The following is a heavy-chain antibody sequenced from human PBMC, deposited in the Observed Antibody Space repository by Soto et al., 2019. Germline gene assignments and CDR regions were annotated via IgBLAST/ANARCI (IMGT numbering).Heavy chain of an antibody. D-gene: IGHD5-18*01. CDR2: INAGNGNT. Sequence: GSSVKVSCKASGYTFTSYAMNCVRQSSGQRLEWMGWINAGNGNTKYSQKFQGRVTITRDTSASTAYMELSSLRSEDTAVYYCARDPGCSYGKTWGQGTLVTVSS. J-gene: IGHJ5*02. CDR1: GYTFTSYA. CDR3: ARDPGCSYGKT. V-gene: IGHV1-3*01.